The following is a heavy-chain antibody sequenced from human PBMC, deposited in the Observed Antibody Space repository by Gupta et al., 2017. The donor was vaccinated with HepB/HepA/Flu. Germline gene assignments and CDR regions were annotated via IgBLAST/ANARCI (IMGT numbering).Heavy chain of an antibody. Sequence: QVQLVESGGDVVQPGRSLRLSCAASGFTFRSYGMHWVRQAPGKGLEWVAVIWYDGSNKYYADSVKGRFTISRDNSKNTLYLQMNSLRAEDTAVYYCARDGGFIAVAGTGEFQYWGQGTLVTVSS. D-gene: IGHD6-19*01. J-gene: IGHJ4*02. V-gene: IGHV3-33*01. CDR2: IWYDGSNK. CDR1: GFTFRSYG. CDR3: ARDGGFIAVAGTGEFQY.